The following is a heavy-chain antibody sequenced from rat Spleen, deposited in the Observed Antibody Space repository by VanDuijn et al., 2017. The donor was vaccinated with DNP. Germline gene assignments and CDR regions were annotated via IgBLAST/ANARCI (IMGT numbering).Heavy chain of an antibody. CDR3: AREYTTDYYSQFDY. D-gene: IGHD1-6*01. J-gene: IGHJ2*01. Sequence: EVQLVESGGGLVQPGRSLKLSCAVSGITFSDHNMAWVRQAPKKSLEWVATISYDGSDTYYRDSMKGRFTISRDNAKSTLYLQMDSLRSEDTATYYCAREYTTDYYSQFDYWGQGVMVTVSS. CDR2: ISYDGSDT. CDR1: GITFSDHN. V-gene: IGHV5-7*01.